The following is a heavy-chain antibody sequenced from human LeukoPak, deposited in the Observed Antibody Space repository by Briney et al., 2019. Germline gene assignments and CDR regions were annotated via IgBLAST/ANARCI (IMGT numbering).Heavy chain of an antibody. Sequence: GGSLRLSCAASGFTFSSYGMSWVRQAPGKGLEWVSTISGSGTNTYYADSVKGRLTISRDNAKNTLYLQMSSLRAEDTAVYYCARDHFYDTGMDVWGKGTTVTISS. J-gene: IGHJ6*03. CDR3: ARDHFYDTGMDV. V-gene: IGHV3-23*01. CDR1: GFTFSSYG. CDR2: ISGSGTNT. D-gene: IGHD3-22*01.